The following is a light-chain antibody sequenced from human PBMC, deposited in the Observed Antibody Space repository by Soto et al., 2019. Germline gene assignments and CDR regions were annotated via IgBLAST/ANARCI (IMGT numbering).Light chain of an antibody. CDR2: GAS. CDR1: QSVSSN. CDR3: QQYHNWPIT. Sequence: EIVLTQSPATLSVSPGERATLSCRASQSVSSNLAWYQQKPGQSPRLLISGASTRDTGVPARFGGSGSGTEFTLIITSLQSEDFVVYYCQQYHNWPITFGGGTKVEIK. V-gene: IGKV3-15*01. J-gene: IGKJ4*01.